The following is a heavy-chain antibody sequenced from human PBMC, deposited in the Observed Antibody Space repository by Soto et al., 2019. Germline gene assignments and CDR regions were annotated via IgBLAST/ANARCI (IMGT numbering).Heavy chain of an antibody. V-gene: IGHV1-46*01. CDR3: AKYQVLDFWSGYSTPHYYYGMDV. CDR1: GYTFTSYY. Sequence: ASVKVSCKASGYTFTSYYMHWVRQAPGQGLEWMGIINPSCGSTSYAQKFHGRVTMTRDTSTSTVYMELNSLRAEDTAVYYCAKYQVLDFWSGYSTPHYYYGMDVWGQGTTVTVSS. D-gene: IGHD3-3*01. CDR2: INPSCGST. J-gene: IGHJ6*02.